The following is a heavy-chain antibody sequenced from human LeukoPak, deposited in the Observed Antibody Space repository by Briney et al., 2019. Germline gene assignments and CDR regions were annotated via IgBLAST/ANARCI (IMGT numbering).Heavy chain of an antibody. Sequence: GGSLRLSCAASGFTFSSYGMHWVRQAPGKGLEWVAFIRYDGSNKYYADSVKGRFTISRDNSKNTLYLQMNSLRAEDTAVYYCAKEVAARVGHSYYFDYWGQGTLVTVSS. V-gene: IGHV3-30*02. J-gene: IGHJ4*02. CDR1: GFTFSSYG. CDR2: IRYDGSNK. D-gene: IGHD6-6*01. CDR3: AKEVAARVGHSYYFDY.